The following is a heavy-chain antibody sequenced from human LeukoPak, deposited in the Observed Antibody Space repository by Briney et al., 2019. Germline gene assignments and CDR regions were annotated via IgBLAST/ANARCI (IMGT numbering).Heavy chain of an antibody. CDR3: AKRQGYCSSTSCQNAFDI. CDR1: GYTFSNHG. CDR2: IWYDGSKR. Sequence: GGSLRLSCTASGYTFSNHGLHWVRQAPGKGLEWMALIWYDGSKRYYADSVQGRFTISRDDSKNTLFLQMNSLRAEDTAVYYCAKRQGYCSSTSCQNAFDIWGQGTMVTVSS. V-gene: IGHV3-33*06. J-gene: IGHJ3*02. D-gene: IGHD2-2*01.